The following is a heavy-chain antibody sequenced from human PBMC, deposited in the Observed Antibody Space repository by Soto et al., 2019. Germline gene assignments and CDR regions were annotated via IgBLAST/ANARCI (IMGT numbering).Heavy chain of an antibody. CDR1: GGSISSYY. CDR3: ARVAADYGDPGGYYFDY. J-gene: IGHJ4*02. V-gene: IGHV4-59*01. CDR2: IYYSGST. Sequence: SETLSLTCTVSGGSISSYYWSWIRQPPGKGLEWIGYIYYSGSTNYNPSLKSRVTISVDTSKNQFSLKLSSVTAADTAVYYCARVAADYGDPGGYYFDYWGQGTLVTVSS. D-gene: IGHD4-17*01.